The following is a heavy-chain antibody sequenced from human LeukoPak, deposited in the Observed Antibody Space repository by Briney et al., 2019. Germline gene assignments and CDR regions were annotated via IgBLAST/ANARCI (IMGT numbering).Heavy chain of an antibody. Sequence: SETLSLTCTVSGGSISSYYWSWIRQPAGKGLEWIGRIYTSGSTNYNPSLKSRVTISVDTSKNQFSLKLSSVTAADTAVYYCARDKLLSGTNWFDPWGQGTLVTVSS. J-gene: IGHJ5*02. CDR2: IYTSGST. V-gene: IGHV4-4*07. CDR1: GGSISSYY. CDR3: ARDKLLSGTNWFDP.